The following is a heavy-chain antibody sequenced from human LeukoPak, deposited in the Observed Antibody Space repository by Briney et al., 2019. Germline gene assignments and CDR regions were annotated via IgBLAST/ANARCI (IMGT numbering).Heavy chain of an antibody. D-gene: IGHD6-13*01. CDR3: ARKTAQQLVFFDY. V-gene: IGHV1-8*01. J-gene: IGHJ4*02. CDR1: GYTFTSYD. Sequence: GASVKVSCKASGYTFTSYDINWVRQATGQGLEWMGWMNPNSGNTGYAQKFRGRVTMTRNTSISTAYMELGSLRSEDTAVYYCARKTAQQLVFFDYWGQGTLVTVSS. CDR2: MNPNSGNT.